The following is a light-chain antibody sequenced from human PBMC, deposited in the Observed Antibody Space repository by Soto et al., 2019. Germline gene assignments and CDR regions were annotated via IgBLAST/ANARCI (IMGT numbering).Light chain of an antibody. Sequence: QSALTQPASVSRSPGQSITISCTGTSSDVGGYNFVSWYQQHPGKAPKLLIYDVSDRPSGVSNRFSGSKSGNTASLTISGLQAEDEADYYCNSYTSSSTSYVFGSGTEVTVL. J-gene: IGLJ1*01. V-gene: IGLV2-14*03. CDR3: NSYTSSSTSYV. CDR2: DVS. CDR1: SSDVGGYNF.